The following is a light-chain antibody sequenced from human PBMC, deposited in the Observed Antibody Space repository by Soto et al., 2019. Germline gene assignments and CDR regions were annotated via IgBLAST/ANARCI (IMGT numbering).Light chain of an antibody. V-gene: IGLV1-47*01. CDR3: AAWDASLSAWV. CDR2: RNN. J-gene: IGLJ3*02. CDR1: SSNIGRDY. Sequence: SVLTQPPSASGTPGQRVTISCSGSSSNIGRDYVYWYQQLPGTAPKLLISRNNQRPSGVPDRFSGSKSGASASLAISGLRSDDEADYHCAAWDASLSAWVFGGGTKLTV.